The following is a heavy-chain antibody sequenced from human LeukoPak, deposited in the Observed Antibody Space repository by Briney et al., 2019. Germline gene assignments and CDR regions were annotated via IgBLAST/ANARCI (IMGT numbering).Heavy chain of an antibody. CDR3: TTASKYQLLIY. Sequence: GGSLRLSCAASGFTFSSYAMSWVRQAPGKVLEWVGRIKSKTDGGTTDYAAPVKGRFTISRDDSKNTLYLQMNSLKTEDTAVYYCTTASKYQLLIYWGQGTLVTVSS. CDR1: GFTFSSYA. V-gene: IGHV3-15*01. CDR2: IKSKTDGGTT. D-gene: IGHD2-2*01. J-gene: IGHJ4*02.